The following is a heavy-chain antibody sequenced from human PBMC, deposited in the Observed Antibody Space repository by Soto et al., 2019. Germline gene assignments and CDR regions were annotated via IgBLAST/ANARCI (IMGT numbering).Heavy chain of an antibody. CDR3: AKDIAAGQGYRIFDS. Sequence: VQLLESGGTSVRPGGSLGPSCGAPGFTFSKFAMRWVRQAPGKGLGGVSTISGSADITFNADSVKGRFTTSRDNSKNTLFVQMDSLRVEDTAVYYCAKDIAAGQGYRIFDSWGQGTLVTVSS. CDR1: GFTFSKFA. D-gene: IGHD5-18*01. J-gene: IGHJ4*02. CDR2: ISGSADIT. V-gene: IGHV3-23*01.